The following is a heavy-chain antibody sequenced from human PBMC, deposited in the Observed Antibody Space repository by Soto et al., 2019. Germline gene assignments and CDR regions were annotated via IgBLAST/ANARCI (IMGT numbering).Heavy chain of an antibody. CDR2: ISAYNGNT. J-gene: IGHJ6*02. V-gene: IGHV1-18*01. CDR1: GYTFTSYG. D-gene: IGHD6-6*01. Sequence: QVQLVQSGAEVKKPGASVKVSCKASGYTFTSYGISWVRQAPGQGLEWMGWISAYNGNTKYAQKVQGRVTRTIDTSTSTAYMELRSRRSDDTAVYYCARDEEYSSSIDYYGMDVWGQGTTVTVSS. CDR3: ARDEEYSSSIDYYGMDV.